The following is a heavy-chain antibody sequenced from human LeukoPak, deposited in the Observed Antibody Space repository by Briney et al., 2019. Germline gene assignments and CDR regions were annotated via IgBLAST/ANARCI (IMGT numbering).Heavy chain of an antibody. J-gene: IGHJ5*02. CDR3: ARDSLHYGSGSLNWFDP. Sequence: SETLSLTCTVSGYSISSGYYWGWIRQPPGKGLEWIGSIYHSGSTYYNPSLKSRVTISVDTSKNQFSLKLSSVTAADTAVYYCARDSLHYGSGSLNWFDPWGQGTLVTVSS. D-gene: IGHD3-10*01. CDR2: IYHSGST. CDR1: GYSISSGYY. V-gene: IGHV4-38-2*02.